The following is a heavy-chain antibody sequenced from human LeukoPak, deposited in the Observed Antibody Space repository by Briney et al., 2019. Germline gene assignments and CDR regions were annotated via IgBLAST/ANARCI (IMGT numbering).Heavy chain of an antibody. D-gene: IGHD3-10*01. CDR1: GGSISSYY. Sequence: PSETLSLTCTVSGGSISSYYWSWIRQPAGKGLEWIGRIYTSGSTNYNPSLKSRVTISVDKSKNQFSLKLSSVTAADTAVYYCARDRYGSGSTNWFDRWGQGTLVTVSS. CDR3: ARDRYGSGSTNWFDR. J-gene: IGHJ5*02. V-gene: IGHV4-4*07. CDR2: IYTSGST.